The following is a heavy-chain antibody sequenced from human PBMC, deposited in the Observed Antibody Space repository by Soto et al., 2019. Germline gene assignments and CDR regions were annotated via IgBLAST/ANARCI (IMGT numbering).Heavy chain of an antibody. CDR2: ISYHGSNK. Sequence: PGGSLRLSCAVSGFSFTNYSMHWVRQAPGKGLEWVAVISYHGSNKFYADSVKGRFTISRGSSKNTLDLQMTRLRPEDTAVYYCAIYQWDCSGGGCEPQQKYFFAMDAGGQGTKVKVSS. D-gene: IGHD2-15*01. CDR1: GFSFTNYS. J-gene: IGHJ6*02. V-gene: IGHV3-30*03. CDR3: AIYQWDCSGGGCEPQQKYFFAMDA.